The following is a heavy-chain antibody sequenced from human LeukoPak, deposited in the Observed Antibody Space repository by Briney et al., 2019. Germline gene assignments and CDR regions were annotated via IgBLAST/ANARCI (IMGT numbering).Heavy chain of an antibody. CDR3: ARDLRGYSGSYYWFDP. CDR1: GGTFSSYT. J-gene: IGHJ5*02. Sequence: SVKVSCKASGGTFSSYTISWVRQAPGQGLEWMGRIIPILGIANYAQKFQGRVTITADKSTSTAYMELSSLRSKDTAVYYCARDLRGYSGSYYWFDPWGQGTLVTVSS. V-gene: IGHV1-69*04. CDR2: IIPILGIA. D-gene: IGHD1-26*01.